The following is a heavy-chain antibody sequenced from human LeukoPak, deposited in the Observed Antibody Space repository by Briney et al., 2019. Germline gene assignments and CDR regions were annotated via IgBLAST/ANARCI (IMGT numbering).Heavy chain of an antibody. J-gene: IGHJ4*02. Sequence: PGGSLRLSCAASGFTFSSYEMNWVRQAPGKGLEWVSYISSSGSTIYYADSVKGRFTVSRDNAKRSLYLHMNSLRAEDTAVYYCARVRSGSYYWGTFDYWGQGTLVTVSS. CDR2: ISSSGSTI. CDR1: GFTFSSYE. D-gene: IGHD1-26*01. CDR3: ARVRSGSYYWGTFDY. V-gene: IGHV3-48*03.